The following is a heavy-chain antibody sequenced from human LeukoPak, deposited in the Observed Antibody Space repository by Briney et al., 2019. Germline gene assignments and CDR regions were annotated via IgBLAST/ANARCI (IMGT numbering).Heavy chain of an antibody. CDR2: MNHNGNVN. J-gene: IGHJ6*02. CDR1: GFTFSSYW. V-gene: IGHV3-7*03. D-gene: IGHD3-16*01. Sequence: PGGSLRLSCAASGFTFSSYWMNWARQAPGKGLEWVASMNHNGNVNYYVDSVKGRFTISRDNAKNSLYLQMSNLRAEDTAVYFCARGGGLDVWGQGATVTVSS. CDR3: ARGGGLDV.